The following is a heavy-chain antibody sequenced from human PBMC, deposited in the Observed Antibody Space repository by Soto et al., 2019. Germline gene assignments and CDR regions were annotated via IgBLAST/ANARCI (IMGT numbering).Heavy chain of an antibody. Sequence: GGSLRFSCAASGFTVSSNYMSWVRQAPGKGLEWVSVIYSGGSTYYADSVKGRFTISRDNSKNTLYLQMNSLRAEDTAVYYCASTSGYSASTLRGYSSSWLGWFDPWGQGTLVTVSS. CDR3: ASTSGYSASTLRGYSSSWLGWFDP. V-gene: IGHV3-66*01. CDR2: IYSGGST. D-gene: IGHD6-13*01. CDR1: GFTVSSNY. J-gene: IGHJ5*02.